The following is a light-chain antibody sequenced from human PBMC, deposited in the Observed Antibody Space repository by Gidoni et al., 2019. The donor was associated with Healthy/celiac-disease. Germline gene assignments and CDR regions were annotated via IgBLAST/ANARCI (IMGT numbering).Light chain of an antibody. J-gene: IGKJ3*01. CDR3: QQYYSTPFT. V-gene: IGKV4-1*01. CDR1: QSVLYSSNNKNY. CDR2: WAS. Sequence: DIVMTQSPDSLAVSLGERATTNCKSSQSVLYSSNNKNYLAWYQQKPGQPPKLLIYWASTRESGVPDRFSGSGSGTDFTLTISSLQAEDVAVYYCQQYYSTPFTFXPXTKVDIK.